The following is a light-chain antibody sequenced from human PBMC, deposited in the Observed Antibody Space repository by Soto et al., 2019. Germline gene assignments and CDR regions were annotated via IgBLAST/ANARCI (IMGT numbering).Light chain of an antibody. CDR3: QQYYSTPWT. CDR1: QSVLYSSNNKNY. CDR2: WAS. Sequence: DIVMTQSPDSLAVSLGERATINCKSSQSVLYSSNNKNYLAWYQQKPGQPPKLLIYWASTRESGVPDRFSGRGSGTDFPLTISRLQAEDVAVYYCQQYYSTPWTFGQGTKVEIK. J-gene: IGKJ1*01. V-gene: IGKV4-1*01.